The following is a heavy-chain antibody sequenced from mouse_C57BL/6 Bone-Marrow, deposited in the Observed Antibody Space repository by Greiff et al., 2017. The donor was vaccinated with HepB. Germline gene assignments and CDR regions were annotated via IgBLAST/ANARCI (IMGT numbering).Heavy chain of an antibody. D-gene: IGHD1-1*01. CDR1: GYTFTDYN. CDR2: INPNNGGT. J-gene: IGHJ2*01. CDR3: ARGFITTVVAHLDY. Sequence: VQLQQSGPELVKPGASVKIPCKASGYTFTDYNMDWVKQSHGKSLEWIGDINPNNGGTIYNQKFKGKATLTVDKSSSTAYMELRSLTSEDTAVYYCARGFITTVVAHLDYWGQGTTLTVSS. V-gene: IGHV1-18*01.